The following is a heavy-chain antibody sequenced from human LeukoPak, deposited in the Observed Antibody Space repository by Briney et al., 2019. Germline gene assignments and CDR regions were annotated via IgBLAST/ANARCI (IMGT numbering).Heavy chain of an antibody. V-gene: IGHV4-39*07. D-gene: IGHD3-9*01. CDR1: GGSISSSSYY. CDR3: ARKGYFDNWFDP. J-gene: IGHJ5*02. Sequence: PSETLSLTCTVSGGSISSSSYYWGWIRQPPGKGLEWIGSIYYSGSTYYNPSLKSRVTISVDTSKNQFSLKLSSVTAADTAVYYCARKGYFDNWFDPWGQGTLVTVSS. CDR2: IYYSGST.